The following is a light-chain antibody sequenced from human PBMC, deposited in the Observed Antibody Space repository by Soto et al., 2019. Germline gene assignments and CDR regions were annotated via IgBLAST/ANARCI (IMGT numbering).Light chain of an antibody. CDR3: CSYVGATTYV. Sequence: QSVLTQPASVSGSPGRSITISCTGTSSTVGGFNVVSWYQKHPGKAPKVIIYEGIKRPSGVSNRFSGSNSGSTASLTISGLQAEDEADYYCCSYVGATTYVFGTGTKVTVL. V-gene: IGLV2-23*01. CDR2: EGI. J-gene: IGLJ1*01. CDR1: SSTVGGFNV.